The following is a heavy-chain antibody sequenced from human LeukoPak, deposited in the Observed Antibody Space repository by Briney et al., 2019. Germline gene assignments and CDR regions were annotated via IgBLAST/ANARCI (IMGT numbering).Heavy chain of an antibody. CDR2: IRSDGINK. D-gene: IGHD6-13*01. V-gene: IGHV3-30*02. CDR3: AKEQNSGIGAAGTLL. Sequence: GGSLRLSCAASGFTFSTYGMHWVRQAPGKGLEWVAFIRSDGINKYYADSVKGRFTISRDNSKNTLYLQMNSLRAEDTAVYYCAKEQNSGIGAAGTLLWGQGTLVTVSS. J-gene: IGHJ4*02. CDR1: GFTFSTYG.